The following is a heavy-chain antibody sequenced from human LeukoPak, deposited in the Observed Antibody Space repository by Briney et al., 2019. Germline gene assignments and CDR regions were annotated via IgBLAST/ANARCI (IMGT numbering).Heavy chain of an antibody. Sequence: SETLSLTCTVSAGSISSYYWSWIRQPPGKGLEWIGYIYYSGSTNYNPSLKSRVTISVDTSKNQFSLKLSSVTAADTAVYYCARDTQDSSGWYVSAEYFQHWGQGTLVTVSS. CDR1: AGSISSYY. V-gene: IGHV4-59*01. D-gene: IGHD6-19*01. CDR3: ARDTQDSSGWYVSAEYFQH. CDR2: IYYSGST. J-gene: IGHJ1*01.